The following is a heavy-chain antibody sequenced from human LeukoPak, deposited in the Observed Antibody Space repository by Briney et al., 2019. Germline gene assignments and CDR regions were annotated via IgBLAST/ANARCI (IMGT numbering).Heavy chain of an antibody. CDR1: GFTFSSYE. J-gene: IGHJ5*02. Sequence: GGSLRLSCAASGFTFSSYEMNWVRQAPGKGLGWVSYISSSGSTIYYADSVKGRFTISRDNAKNSLYLQMNSLRAEDTAVYYCAREGCSGGSCLGWFDPWGQGTLVTVSS. CDR3: AREGCSGGSCLGWFDP. CDR2: ISSSGSTI. V-gene: IGHV3-48*03. D-gene: IGHD2-15*01.